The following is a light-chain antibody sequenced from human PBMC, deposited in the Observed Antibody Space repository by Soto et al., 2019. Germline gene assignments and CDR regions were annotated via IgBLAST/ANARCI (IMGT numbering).Light chain of an antibody. CDR2: AAS. V-gene: IGKV1-39*01. CDR3: QQSYNSPQT. Sequence: IQMTQSPSSLSASVGDELTITCRPSQAIMTYLHWYQLKPAKPPRLLIYAASSLQSGVPSRFSGSGSGTDFTLTISSLQPEDFATYSCQQSYNSPQTFGQGTKVDIK. CDR1: QAIMTY. J-gene: IGKJ1*01.